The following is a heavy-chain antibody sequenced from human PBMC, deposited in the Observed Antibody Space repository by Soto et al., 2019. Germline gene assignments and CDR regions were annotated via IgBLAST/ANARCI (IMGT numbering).Heavy chain of an antibody. CDR2: ISSSSSTI. Sequence: GGSLRLSCAASGFTFSSYSMNWVRQAPGKGLEWVSYISSSSSTIYYADSVKGRFTISRDNAKNSLYLQMNGLRAEDTAVYYCASADYDILTGYPPNDYWGQGTLVTVSS. CDR3: ASADYDILTGYPPNDY. D-gene: IGHD3-9*01. V-gene: IGHV3-48*01. J-gene: IGHJ4*02. CDR1: GFTFSSYS.